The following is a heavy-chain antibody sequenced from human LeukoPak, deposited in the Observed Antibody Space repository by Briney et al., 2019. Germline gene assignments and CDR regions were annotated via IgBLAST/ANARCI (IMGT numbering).Heavy chain of an antibody. CDR1: GYTFTSYG. J-gene: IGHJ4*02. V-gene: IGHV1-18*01. CDR3: ARGMDIVVVPAAQAVQSFYDY. D-gene: IGHD2-2*03. CDR2: ISAYNGNT. Sequence: GASVKVSCKASGYTFTSYGISWVRQAPGQGLEWMGWISAYNGNTNYAQKLKGRVTMTTDTSTSTAYMELRSLRSDDTAVYYCARGMDIVVVPAAQAVQSFYDYWGQGTLVTVSS.